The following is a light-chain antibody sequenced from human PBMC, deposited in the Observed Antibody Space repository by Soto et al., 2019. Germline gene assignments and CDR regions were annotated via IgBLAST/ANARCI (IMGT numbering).Light chain of an antibody. V-gene: IGLV2-11*01. CDR1: RSDVGGYNY. CDR2: DVS. J-gene: IGLJ3*02. Sequence: QSALTQPRSVSGSAGQSVTISCTGTRSDVGGYNYVSWYQQHPGKAPKLMIDDVSKRPSGVPDRFSGSKSDNTASLTISGLQAEDEADYYCCSYAGSSLVVFGGGTKLTVL. CDR3: CSYAGSSLVV.